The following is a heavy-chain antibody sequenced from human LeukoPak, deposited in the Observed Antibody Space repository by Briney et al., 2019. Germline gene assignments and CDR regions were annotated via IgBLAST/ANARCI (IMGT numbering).Heavy chain of an antibody. Sequence: PGGSLRLSCAASKFTFSSYAMHWVRQAPGKGLEWVAVISSDGSNKYYADSVKGRFTISRDNSKNTLYLQMNSLRTEDTAVYYCARDQGFNYYDNSGCFDCWGQGTLVTVSS. CDR3: ARDQGFNYYDNSGCFDC. V-gene: IGHV3-30-3*01. CDR2: ISSDGSNK. D-gene: IGHD3-22*01. CDR1: KFTFSSYA. J-gene: IGHJ4*02.